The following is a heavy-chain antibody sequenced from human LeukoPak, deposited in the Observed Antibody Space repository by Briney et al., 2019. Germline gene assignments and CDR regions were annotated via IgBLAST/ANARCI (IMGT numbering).Heavy chain of an antibody. J-gene: IGHJ4*01. Sequence: QPGGSLRLSCSASGFTFSSYEMNWVPQAPGKGLEWVSYISSSGSTIYYADSVKGRFTISRDNAKNSLYLQMNSLRAEDTAVYYCARDRQLSPDYWGQGTLVTVSS. CDR1: GFTFSSYE. CDR3: ARDRQLSPDY. D-gene: IGHD5-18*01. V-gene: IGHV3-48*03. CDR2: ISSSGSTI.